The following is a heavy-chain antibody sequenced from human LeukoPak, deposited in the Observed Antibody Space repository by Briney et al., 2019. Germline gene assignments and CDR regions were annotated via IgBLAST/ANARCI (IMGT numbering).Heavy chain of an antibody. V-gene: IGHV3-7*03. CDR2: IKQGGSEK. Sequence: GGSLRLSCAASGFTFSSYWMTWVRQAPGKGLEWVANIKQGGSEKYYVDSVKGRFTISRDNPKISLYLQMNSLRAADTAVYYCARVISGYCSGDDCWGTFDIWGQGTMVTVSS. J-gene: IGHJ3*02. CDR1: GFTFSSYW. D-gene: IGHD2-15*01. CDR3: ARVISGYCSGDDCWGTFDI.